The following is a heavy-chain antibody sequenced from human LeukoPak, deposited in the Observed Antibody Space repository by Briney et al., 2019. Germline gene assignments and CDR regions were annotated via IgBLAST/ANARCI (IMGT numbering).Heavy chain of an antibody. CDR1: GYTFTSYY. CDR2: INPSGGST. V-gene: IGHV1-46*01. J-gene: IGHJ4*02. CDR3: ARDSSSTYYFDY. Sequence: GASVTVSCTASGYTFTSYYMHWVRQAPGQGLEWLGIINPSGGSTSYAQKFQGRVTMTRDTSTSTVYMELSSLRSEDTAVYYCARDSSSTYYFDYWGQGTLVTVSS. D-gene: IGHD6-6*01.